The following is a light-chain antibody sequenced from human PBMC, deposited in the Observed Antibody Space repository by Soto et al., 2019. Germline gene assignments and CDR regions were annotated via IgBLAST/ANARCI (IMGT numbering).Light chain of an antibody. V-gene: IGKV1-5*03. CDR3: QQYNPYSPWT. CDR1: QTISSW. J-gene: IGKJ1*01. Sequence: DIQMTQSPSTLSGSVGDRVTITCRASQTISSWLAWFQQKPGKAPKLLISKASKLESGVPSRFSGSGSGTDFTLTISGLQPDDFATYYCQQYNPYSPWTFGQGTKVDI. CDR2: KAS.